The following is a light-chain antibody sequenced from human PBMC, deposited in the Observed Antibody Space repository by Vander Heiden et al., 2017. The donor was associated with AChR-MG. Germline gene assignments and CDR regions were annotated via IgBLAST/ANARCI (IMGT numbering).Light chain of an antibody. J-gene: IGLJ3*02. V-gene: IGLV2-14*03. CDR3: SSYTRTTTLV. CDR1: SSDIGAYSY. Sequence: QSALTQPASVSGYPGQSTTISCTGTSSDIGAYSYVSWYQQHPGKAPKLIIYDVSNRPSGVSNRFSGSKSGNTASLTISGLQAEDEADYYCSSYTRTTTLVFGGGTKVTVL. CDR2: DVS.